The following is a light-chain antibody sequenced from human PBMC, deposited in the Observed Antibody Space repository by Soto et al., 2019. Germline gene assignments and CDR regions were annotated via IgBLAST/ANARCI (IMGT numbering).Light chain of an antibody. CDR3: QTWSTDIRV. CDR1: SGHNIYA. V-gene: IGLV4-69*01. J-gene: IGLJ3*02. CDR2: LNSDGSH. Sequence: QPVLTQPPSASASLGASVKLTCTLSSGHNIYAIAWHQQQPEKGPRYLMKLNSDGSHSKGDGIPDRFSGSSSGAERYLTISSLQSEDEADYYCQTWSTDIRVFGGGTKLTVL.